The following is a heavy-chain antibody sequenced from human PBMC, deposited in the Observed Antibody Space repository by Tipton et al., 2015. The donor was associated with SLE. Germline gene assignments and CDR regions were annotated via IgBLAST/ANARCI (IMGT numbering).Heavy chain of an antibody. V-gene: IGHV3-7*01. D-gene: IGHD6-13*01. CDR3: ARAEIAAAGTDY. CDR1: SSSSYY. J-gene: IGHJ4*02. Sequence: SSSSYYWGWIRQPPGKGLEWVANIKQDGSEKYYVDSVKGRFTISRDNAKNSLYLQMNSLRAEDTAVYYCARAEIAAAGTDYWGQGTLVTVSS. CDR2: IKQDGSEK.